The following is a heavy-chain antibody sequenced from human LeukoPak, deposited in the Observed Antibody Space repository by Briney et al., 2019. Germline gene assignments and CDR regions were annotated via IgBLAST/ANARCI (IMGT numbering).Heavy chain of an antibody. V-gene: IGHV4-34*01. CDR2: INHSGST. J-gene: IGHJ6*02. Sequence: SETLSLTCAVYGGSFSGYYWSWIRQPPGKGLEWIGEINHSGSTNYNPSLKSRVTISVDRSKNQFSLKLSSVTAADTAVYYCARAKLGAMDVWGQGTTVTVSS. CDR1: GGSFSGYY. CDR3: ARAKLGAMDV. D-gene: IGHD7-27*01.